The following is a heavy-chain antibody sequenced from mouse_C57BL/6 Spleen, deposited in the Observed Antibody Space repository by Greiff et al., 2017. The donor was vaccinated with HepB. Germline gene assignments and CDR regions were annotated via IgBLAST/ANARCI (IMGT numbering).Heavy chain of an antibody. V-gene: IGHV1-76*01. CDR2: IYPGSGNT. J-gene: IGHJ4*01. D-gene: IGHD1-1*02. Sequence: QVQLQQSGAELVRPGASVKLSCKASGYTFTDYYINWVKQRPGQGLEWIARIYPGSGNTYYNEKFKGKATLTAEKSSSTAYMQLSSLTSEDSAVYVCAREEGWWMDYWGQGTSVTVSS. CDR1: GYTFTDYY. CDR3: AREEGWWMDY.